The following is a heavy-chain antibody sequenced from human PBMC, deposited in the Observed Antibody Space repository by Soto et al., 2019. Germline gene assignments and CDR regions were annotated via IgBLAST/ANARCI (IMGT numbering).Heavy chain of an antibody. J-gene: IGHJ5*02. D-gene: IGHD2-21*01. CDR1: GASLSDNY. CDR3: ERGRGEFDG. CDR2: INHSGNT. Sequence: PSETMSLTCAVYGASLSDNYCNWLRQPPGKGLEWIGEINHSGNTNYNPSLRSRVTISIDTSKNQLSLNLRSVSAADTAVYYCERGRGEFDGWGQGTQVTVSS. V-gene: IGHV4-34*01.